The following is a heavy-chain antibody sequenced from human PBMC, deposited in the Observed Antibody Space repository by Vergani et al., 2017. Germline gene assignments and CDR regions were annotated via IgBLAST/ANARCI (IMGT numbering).Heavy chain of an antibody. CDR1: GGSISSGSYY. J-gene: IGHJ6*02. CDR3: ARDSGIQLSFNGMDV. D-gene: IGHD5-18*01. CDR2: IYTSGST. V-gene: IGHV4-61*02. Sequence: QVQLQESGPGLVKPSQTLSLTCTVSGGSISSGSYYWSWIRQPAGKGLEWIGRIYTSGSTNYNPSLKSRVTISVDTSKNQFSLKMSSVTAADTAVYYCARDSGIQLSFNGMDVWGQGTTVTVSS.